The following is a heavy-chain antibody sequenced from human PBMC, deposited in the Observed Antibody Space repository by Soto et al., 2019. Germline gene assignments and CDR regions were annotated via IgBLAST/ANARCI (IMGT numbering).Heavy chain of an antibody. Sequence: QVQLVQSGAEVKKPGASVKVSCKASGYTFTSYGISWVRQAPGQGLEWMGWISAYNGGTNYAQKFQGRVTMTRDTSISTAYMELSRLRSDDTAVYYCARDNRIAVAAPGYWGQGTLVTVSS. CDR3: ARDNRIAVAAPGY. CDR2: ISAYNGGT. V-gene: IGHV1-18*01. D-gene: IGHD6-19*01. CDR1: GYTFTSYG. J-gene: IGHJ4*02.